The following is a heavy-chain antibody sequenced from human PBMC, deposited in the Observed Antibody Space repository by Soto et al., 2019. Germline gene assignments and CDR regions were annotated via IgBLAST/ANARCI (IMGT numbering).Heavy chain of an antibody. D-gene: IGHD2-15*01. V-gene: IGHV3-23*01. CDR1: GFAFSNYA. Sequence: EVQLLESGGDLVQPGGSLRLSCAASGFAFSNYAMNWVRQAPGKGLEWVSVISGGGGTTYYADSVKGRCTISRDNSKKTLYLQMSSLRGDDTAVYYCAKEWSQGYYFDYWGQGTLVIVSS. CDR3: AKEWSQGYYFDY. J-gene: IGHJ4*02. CDR2: ISGGGGTT.